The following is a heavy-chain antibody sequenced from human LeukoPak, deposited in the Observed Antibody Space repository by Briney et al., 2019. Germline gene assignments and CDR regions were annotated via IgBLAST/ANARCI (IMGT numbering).Heavy chain of an antibody. Sequence: GGSLRLSCAASGFIFSNYAMHWVRQAPGKGLEGVTFIRYDGSNKYYAESVKGRFTISRDNSKNTLYLQMNSLRAKDTAVYYCAKAIHSSSSGVVDYWGQGTLVTVSS. V-gene: IGHV3-30*02. D-gene: IGHD6-6*01. CDR1: GFIFSNYA. CDR2: IRYDGSNK. J-gene: IGHJ4*02. CDR3: AKAIHSSSSGVVDY.